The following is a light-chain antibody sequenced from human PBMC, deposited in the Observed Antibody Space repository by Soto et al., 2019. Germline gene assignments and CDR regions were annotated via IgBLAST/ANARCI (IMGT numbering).Light chain of an antibody. CDR3: QTWGTGGV. CDR2: LNSDGSH. Sequence: QAVLTQSPSASASLGASVKLTCTLSSGHSSYAIAWHQQQPEKGPRYLMKLNSDGSHSKGDGIPDRFSGSSSVAERYLTIARLQSEDEADYYCQTWGTGGVFGGGTKVTVL. J-gene: IGLJ3*02. V-gene: IGLV4-69*01. CDR1: SGHSSYA.